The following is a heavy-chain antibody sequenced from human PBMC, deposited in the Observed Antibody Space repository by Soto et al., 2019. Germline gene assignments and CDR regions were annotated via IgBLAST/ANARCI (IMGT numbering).Heavy chain of an antibody. J-gene: IGHJ4*02. CDR2: IWFDGSDR. V-gene: IGHV3-33*01. D-gene: IGHD5-18*01. CDR3: VRGNGYTYGPFDN. Sequence: GGSLRLSCAASGFSFESYGMHWVRQAPGKGLEWVAAIWFDGSDRKYVDYVEGRFTISRDNSKNTVFLQMTSLSAEDTAVYYCVRGNGYTYGPFDNWGQGTLVTVSS. CDR1: GFSFESYG.